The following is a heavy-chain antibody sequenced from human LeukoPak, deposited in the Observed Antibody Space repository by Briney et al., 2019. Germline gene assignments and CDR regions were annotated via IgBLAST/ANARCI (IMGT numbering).Heavy chain of an antibody. CDR3: ARGATFDD. Sequence: GGSLRLSCAASGFTFSSYAMSWVRQAPGKGLEWVANIKQDGSEKFYADSVKGRFSISRDNAKNSLYLQMNSLRAEDTAVYYCARGATFDDWGQGTLVTVSS. CDR1: GFTFSSYA. V-gene: IGHV3-7*03. D-gene: IGHD1-26*01. J-gene: IGHJ5*02. CDR2: IKQDGSEK.